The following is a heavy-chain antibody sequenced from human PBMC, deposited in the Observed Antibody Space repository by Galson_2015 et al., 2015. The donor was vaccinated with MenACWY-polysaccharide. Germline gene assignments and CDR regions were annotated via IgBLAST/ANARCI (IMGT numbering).Heavy chain of an antibody. CDR1: GFTFSNYW. J-gene: IGHJ4*02. D-gene: IGHD3-10*01. V-gene: IGHV3-7*01. Sequence: LRLSCAASGFTFSNYWMRWVRQAPGKGLEGLANIKQDGSETYYVDSVKGRFTISRDNAKNSLYLEMNNLRAEDTAVYYCAGAVRGDSWDYWGQGTLVTVSS. CDR2: IKQDGSET. CDR3: AGAVRGDSWDY.